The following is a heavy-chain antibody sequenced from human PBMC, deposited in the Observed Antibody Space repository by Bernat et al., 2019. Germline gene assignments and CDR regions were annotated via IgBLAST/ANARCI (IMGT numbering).Heavy chain of an antibody. D-gene: IGHD3/OR15-3a*01. V-gene: IGHV3-7*04. Sequence: EVQVVESGGGLVQPGGSLRLSCAASGFTFSSYWMSWVRQAPGKGLEWVANIKQDGSEGYYVDTVKGRFTISRDNAKSSLYLQMSSLRAEDTAVYYCARGRWTIDYWGKGTLITVSS. CDR3: ARGRWTIDY. J-gene: IGHJ4*02. CDR1: GFTFSSYW. CDR2: IKQDGSEG.